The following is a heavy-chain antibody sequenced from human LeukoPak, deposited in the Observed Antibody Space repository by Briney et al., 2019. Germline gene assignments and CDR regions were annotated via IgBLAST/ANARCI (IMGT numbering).Heavy chain of an antibody. D-gene: IGHD2-2*01. CDR2: INSDGSST. J-gene: IGHJ4*02. V-gene: IGHV3-74*01. CDR1: GFTFTSYA. CDR3: ARVPYCSSSCYAFEY. Sequence: GGSLRLSCAASGFTFTSYAMSWVRQAPGKGLVWVSRINSDGSSTSYADSVKGRFTISRDNAKNTLYLQMNSLRAEDTAVYYCARVPYCSSSCYAFEYWGQGTLVTVSS.